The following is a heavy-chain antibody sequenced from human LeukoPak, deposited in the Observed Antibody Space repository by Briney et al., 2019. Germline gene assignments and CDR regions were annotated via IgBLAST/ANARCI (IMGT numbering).Heavy chain of an antibody. CDR2: INHSGST. D-gene: IGHD2-2*01. V-gene: IGHV4-34*01. Sequence: PSETLSLTCAVYGGSFSGYYWSWIRQPPGKGLEWLGEINHSGSTNYNPSLKSRVTISVDTSKNQFSLKLSSVTAADTAVYYCAKLGYCSSTSCYGYYYYGMDVWGQGTTVTVS. CDR1: GGSFSGYY. CDR3: AKLGYCSSTSCYGYYYYGMDV. J-gene: IGHJ6*02.